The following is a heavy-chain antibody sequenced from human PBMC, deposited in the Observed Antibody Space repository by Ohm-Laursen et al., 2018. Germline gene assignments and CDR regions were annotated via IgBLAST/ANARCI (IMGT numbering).Heavy chain of an antibody. Sequence: SSVKVSCKVSGDIFSSYAIHWVRQAPGQGLEYLGGIIPIFGTPDYAQSFQGRVTITTDDSTSTAYMELSSLRSEDTAIYYCVRGCLGGSCYTFDYWGQGTLLTVSS. CDR1: GDIFSSYA. J-gene: IGHJ4*02. CDR2: IIPIFGTP. CDR3: VRGCLGGSCYTFDY. D-gene: IGHD2-15*01. V-gene: IGHV1-69*05.